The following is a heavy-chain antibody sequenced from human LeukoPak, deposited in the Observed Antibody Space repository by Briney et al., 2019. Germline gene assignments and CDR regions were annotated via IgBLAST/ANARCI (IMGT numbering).Heavy chain of an antibody. J-gene: IGHJ4*02. D-gene: IGHD1-26*01. CDR3: ARRRYSGSSQHFDY. Sequence: PGGSLRLSCGASGFIFSNYGMHWVRQAPGKGLEWVAFIRYDGTKKYYADSVKGRFTISRDNAKNSLYLQMNSLRAEDTAVYYCARRRYSGSSQHFDYWGQGTLVTVSS. CDR1: GFIFSNYG. V-gene: IGHV3-30*02. CDR2: IRYDGTKK.